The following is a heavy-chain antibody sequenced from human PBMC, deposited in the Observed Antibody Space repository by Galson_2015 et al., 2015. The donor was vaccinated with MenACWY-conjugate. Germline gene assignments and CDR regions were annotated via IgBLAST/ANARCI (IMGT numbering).Heavy chain of an antibody. V-gene: IGHV3-23*01. CDR3: VKCSWVASGWGYFDY. D-gene: IGHD6-6*01. Sequence: SLRLSCAASGFTFSSYGMSWVRQAPGKGLEWVSGISCRSGSTYYADSVKGRFTISRDNSKNTLYLQMNSLRAEDTAVYYCVKCSWVASGWGYFDYWGQGTLVTVSS. CDR2: ISCRSGST. CDR1: GFTFSSYG. J-gene: IGHJ4*02.